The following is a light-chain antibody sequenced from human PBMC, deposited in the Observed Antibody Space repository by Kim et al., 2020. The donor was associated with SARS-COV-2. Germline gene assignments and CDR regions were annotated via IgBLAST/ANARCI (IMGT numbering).Light chain of an antibody. Sequence: SYELTQSLSVSVALGQTANVTCAGNNIGSKNVHWYQQKAGQAPVLVIYRDTNRPSGIPDRFSGSNSGNTATLTISRAQGGDEGDYYCQVWDASADVVFGGGTQLTVL. CDR2: RDT. V-gene: IGLV3-9*01. J-gene: IGLJ2*01. CDR1: NIGSKN. CDR3: QVWDASADVV.